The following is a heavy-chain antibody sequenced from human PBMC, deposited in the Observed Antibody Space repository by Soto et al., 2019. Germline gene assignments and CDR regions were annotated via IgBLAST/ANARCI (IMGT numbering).Heavy chain of an antibody. Sequence: SETLSLTCSVSGGSVSSGDYFWSWLRQSPGKRLEWTAYIYYSGSTNYNPSLKSRATISVDTSKSQVSLTLTSMTAADPALYYCARSPNYYYYGFGVWGQGTAVTVSS. CDR2: IYYSGST. V-gene: IGHV4-61*08. D-gene: IGHD3-10*01. J-gene: IGHJ6*02. CDR1: GGSVSSGDYF. CDR3: ARSPNYYYYGFGV.